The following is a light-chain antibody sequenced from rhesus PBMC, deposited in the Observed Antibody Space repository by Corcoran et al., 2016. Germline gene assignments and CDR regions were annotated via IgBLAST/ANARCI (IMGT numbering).Light chain of an antibody. CDR3: QQYNDLLYS. CDR2: SAY. CDR1: ESVGSY. Sequence: EIVLTQSPATLSLSPGERATLSCRASESVGSYLAWYQQKPGQAPKLLVHSAYFRATGIPDRLSGSGSRTEFTLTISSLEPEDVGVYHCQQYNDLLYSFGQGTKVEIK. V-gene: IGKV3-40*03. J-gene: IGKJ2*01.